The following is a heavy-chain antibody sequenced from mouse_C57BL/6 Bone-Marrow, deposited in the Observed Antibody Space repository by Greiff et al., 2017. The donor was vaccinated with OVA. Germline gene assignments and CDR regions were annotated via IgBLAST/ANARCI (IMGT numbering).Heavy chain of an antibody. CDR3: ARDPYYGSSAYWYFDV. D-gene: IGHD1-1*01. CDR2: ILPGSGST. J-gene: IGHJ1*03. CDR1: GYAFTNYL. Sequence: QVQLKESGAELVRPGTSVKVSCKASGYAFTNYLIEWVKQRPGHGLEWIGEILPGSGSTNYNEKFKGKATFTADTSSNTAYMQLSSLTTEDSAIYYCARDPYYGSSAYWYFDVWGTGTTVTVSS. V-gene: IGHV1-9*01.